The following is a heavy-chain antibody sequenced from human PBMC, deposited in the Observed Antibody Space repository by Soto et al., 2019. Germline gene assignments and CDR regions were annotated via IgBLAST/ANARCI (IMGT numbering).Heavy chain of an antibody. Sequence: QLQLRESGPGLVKPSETLSLTCTVSGGSISGGVGGLYYWSWIRQPPGKGLEWIGYIYDSGSTYYDPSLKSRVTILVDTSKNQFSMRLSSVTAAETAVYYCAREVIPLTTDWYFDLWGRGTLVTVSS. CDR3: AREVIPLTTDWYFDL. CDR2: IYDSGST. CDR1: GGSISGGVGGLYY. D-gene: IGHD4-17*01. V-gene: IGHV4-30-4*01. J-gene: IGHJ2*01.